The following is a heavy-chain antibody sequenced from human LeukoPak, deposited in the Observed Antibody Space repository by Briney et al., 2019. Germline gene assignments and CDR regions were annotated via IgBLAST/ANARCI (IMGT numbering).Heavy chain of an antibody. CDR2: MHPGNGNT. Sequence: ASVKVSCKASGYRFISNYIQWVRQAPGLGPEWVGWMHPGNGNTRYAEKSQGRGTMTRDTSINTAYLDLNSLRSDDTAVYYCAREGSYCVGGDCYSFDFWGQGTLITVSS. D-gene: IGHD2-21*02. J-gene: IGHJ4*02. CDR3: AREGSYCVGGDCYSFDF. V-gene: IGHV1-2*02. CDR1: GYRFISNY.